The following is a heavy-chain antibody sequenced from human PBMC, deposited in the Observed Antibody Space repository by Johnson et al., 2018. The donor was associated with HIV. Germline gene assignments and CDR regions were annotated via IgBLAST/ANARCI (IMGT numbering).Heavy chain of an antibody. V-gene: IGHV3-66*02. CDR1: GFTVSSSY. CDR3: AREGYYDSSGYYGAFDM. J-gene: IGHJ3*02. CDR2: LSSGGSR. Sequence: MLLVESGGGVVQPGGSLRLSCAASGFTVSSSYMSWVRQAPGQGLEWVSVLSSGGSRYYADSVKRRLIISRDNSKNTMYLQLNSLRPEDTAVYYCAREGYYDSSGYYGAFDMWGQGTMVTVSS. D-gene: IGHD3-22*01.